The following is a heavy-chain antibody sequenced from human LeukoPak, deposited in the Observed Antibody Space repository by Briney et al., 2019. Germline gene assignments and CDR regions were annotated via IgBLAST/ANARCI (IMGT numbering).Heavy chain of an antibody. CDR1: GFTFSSYN. D-gene: IGHD3-22*01. CDR3: ARDYYNISGYYSGQN. Sequence: PGGSLRLSCAASGFTFSSYNMNWVRQAPGKGLEWISYISSTSSTIYYADSVKGRFTISRDNAKNSLYLQMNSLRAEDTAVYFCARDYYNISGYYSGQNWGQGTLVTVSS. CDR2: ISSTSSTI. V-gene: IGHV3-48*01. J-gene: IGHJ4*02.